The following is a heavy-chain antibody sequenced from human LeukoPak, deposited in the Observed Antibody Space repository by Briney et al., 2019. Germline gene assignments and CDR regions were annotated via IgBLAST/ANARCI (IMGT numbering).Heavy chain of an antibody. CDR1: GFLVSNNY. Sequence: GGSLRLSCAASGFLVSNNYMNWVRRAPGKGLEWVSVIYSGDYTYYADSVKGRFTISRDNSKNALYLQMNSLRVEDTAVYYCARALYSNYATWGQGTLVTVSS. V-gene: IGHV3-53*01. J-gene: IGHJ4*02. CDR2: IYSGDYT. CDR3: ARALYSNYAT. D-gene: IGHD4-11*01.